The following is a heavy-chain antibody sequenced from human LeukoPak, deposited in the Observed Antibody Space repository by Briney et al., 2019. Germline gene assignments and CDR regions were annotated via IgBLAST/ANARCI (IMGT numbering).Heavy chain of an antibody. CDR1: GYSFTSYW. Sequence: KRGEPLKIPCKGSGYSFTSYWIGWVRQMPGKGLEWMGIIYPDDSDTRYSPSFEGHVIISVDKSISTAYLQWSSLKASDTATYYCARHGHCTNGVCYSNYYYYMDVWGKGTTVTVSS. CDR2: IYPDDSDT. J-gene: IGHJ6*03. D-gene: IGHD2-8*01. CDR3: ARHGHCTNGVCYSNYYYYMDV. V-gene: IGHV5-51*01.